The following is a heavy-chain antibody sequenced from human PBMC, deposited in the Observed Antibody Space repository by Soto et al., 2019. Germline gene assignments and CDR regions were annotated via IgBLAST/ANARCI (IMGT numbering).Heavy chain of an antibody. Sequence: PSETLSLTCSVSGGSISSGYWTWIRQPPGKGLEWIGYIYYTGTTTYSPSLKSRVTISVDTSMNQISLKLSSVTAEDTAFYYCGKGGSWNFDYGGRGTLVT. D-gene: IGHD1-26*01. J-gene: IGHJ4*02. V-gene: IGHV4-59*12. CDR1: GGSISSGY. CDR3: GKGGSWNFDY. CDR2: IYYTGTT.